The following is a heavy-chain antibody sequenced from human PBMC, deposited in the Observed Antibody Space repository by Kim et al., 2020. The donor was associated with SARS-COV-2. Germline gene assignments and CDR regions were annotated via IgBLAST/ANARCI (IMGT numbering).Heavy chain of an antibody. CDR3: ARPGFYGDSGDAFDI. D-gene: IGHD4-17*01. J-gene: IGHJ3*02. Sequence: PSLKSRVTISVDTSKNQFSLKLGSVTAADTAVYYCARPGFYGDSGDAFDIWGQGTMVTVSS. V-gene: IGHV4-39*01.